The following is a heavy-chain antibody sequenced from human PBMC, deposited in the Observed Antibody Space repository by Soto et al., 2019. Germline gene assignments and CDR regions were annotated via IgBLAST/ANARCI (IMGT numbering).Heavy chain of an antibody. CDR2: IIPIFGTA. D-gene: IGHD6-6*01. CDR3: ARDWKQLAPYSYYYGMDV. Sequence: QVQLVQSGAEVKKPGSSVKVSCKSSGGTFSSYAISWVRQSPGQGLEWMGGIIPIFGTANYAQKFQGRVTITADKSTSTAYMELSSLRSEDTAVYYCARDWKQLAPYSYYYGMDVWGQGTTVTVSS. J-gene: IGHJ6*02. CDR1: GGTFSSYA. V-gene: IGHV1-69*06.